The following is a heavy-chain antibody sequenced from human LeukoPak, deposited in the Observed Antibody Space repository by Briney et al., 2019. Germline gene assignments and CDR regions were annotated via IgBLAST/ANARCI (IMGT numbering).Heavy chain of an antibody. CDR3: ARAHHYYDSSGYYPNWFDP. J-gene: IGHJ5*02. Sequence: TSETLSLTCAVYSESFSGYYWTWIRQPPGKGLEWIGEINHSGSTSYNPSLKSRVTISVDTSKKQFSLNLSSVTAADTAVYYCARAHHYYDSSGYYPNWFDPWGQGTLVTVSS. CDR2: INHSGST. V-gene: IGHV4-34*01. D-gene: IGHD3-22*01. CDR1: SESFSGYY.